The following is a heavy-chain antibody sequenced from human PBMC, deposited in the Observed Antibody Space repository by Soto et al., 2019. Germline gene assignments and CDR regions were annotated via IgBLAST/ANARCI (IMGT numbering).Heavy chain of an antibody. V-gene: IGHV4-39*02. Sequence: QLQLKESGPGLVKPSETLSLTCSVSGGPIRSSSHYWGWIRQSPGTGLEWIGSIDESGTTYYNPSLHVRVTVSVETSKNQFSLKVISVTGADTAIYYCAREGGYVDYWGQGTLVTVSS. J-gene: IGHJ4*02. CDR3: AREGGYVDY. D-gene: IGHD3-16*01. CDR1: GGPIRSSSHY. CDR2: IDESGTT.